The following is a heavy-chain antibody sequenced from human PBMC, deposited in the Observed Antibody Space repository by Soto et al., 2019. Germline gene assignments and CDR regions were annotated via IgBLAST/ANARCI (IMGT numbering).Heavy chain of an antibody. V-gene: IGHV1-18*01. CDR1: CYTFTSYG. CDR3: ARGYYYDSSGSYDAFDI. D-gene: IGHD3-22*01. Sequence: GASVKVSCKASCYTFTSYGISWVRQAPGQGLEWMGWISAYNGNTNYAQKLQGRVTMTTDTSTSTAYMELRSLRSDDTAVYYCARGYYYDSSGSYDAFDIWGQGTMVTVSS. J-gene: IGHJ3*02. CDR2: ISAYNGNT.